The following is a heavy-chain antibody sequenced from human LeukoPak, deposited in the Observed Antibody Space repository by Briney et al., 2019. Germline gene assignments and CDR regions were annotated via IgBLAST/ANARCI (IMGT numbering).Heavy chain of an antibody. D-gene: IGHD2-2*01. CDR3: ASHMGFGDIVVVPAANPGWWFDP. V-gene: IGHV4-39*01. Sequence: PSETLSLTCTVSGGSISSSSYYWGWIRQPPGKGLEWIGSIYYSGSTYYNPALKSRVTISVDTSKNQFSLKLSPVTAADTAVYYCASHMGFGDIVVVPAANPGWWFDPWGQGTLVTVSS. CDR1: GGSISSSSYY. CDR2: IYYSGST. J-gene: IGHJ5*02.